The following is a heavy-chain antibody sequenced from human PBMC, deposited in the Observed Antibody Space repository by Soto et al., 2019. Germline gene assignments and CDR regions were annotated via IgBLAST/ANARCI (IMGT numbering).Heavy chain of an antibody. CDR2: IYYRGST. CDR1: GVSISSSSYF. D-gene: IGHD6-19*01. CDR3: AGHVTDRSGWYQHVGY. J-gene: IGHJ4*02. Sequence: PSDSLSLTCTVSGVSISSSSYFWRCIRQPTGKGMEGHGSIYYRGSTYYNPSLKSRDTISVDTSKNPFSLKLSSVTATDTAVYYCAGHVTDRSGWYQHVGYWGQGTLVTVSS. V-gene: IGHV4-39*01.